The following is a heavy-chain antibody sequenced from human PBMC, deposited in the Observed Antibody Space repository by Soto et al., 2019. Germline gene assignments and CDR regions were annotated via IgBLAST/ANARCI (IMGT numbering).Heavy chain of an antibody. D-gene: IGHD3-9*01. Sequence: QVQLVQSGAEVKKPGASVKVSCKASGYTFTSYGISWVRQAPGQGLEWMGWISAYNGNTNYAQKLQGRVTMPTDTSTSTAYMELRSLGCDDTAVYYCARDAFIFSHYDILTGYGPYYFDYWGQGTLVTVSS. CDR2: ISAYNGNT. CDR3: ARDAFIFSHYDILTGYGPYYFDY. V-gene: IGHV1-18*01. CDR1: GYTFTSYG. J-gene: IGHJ4*02.